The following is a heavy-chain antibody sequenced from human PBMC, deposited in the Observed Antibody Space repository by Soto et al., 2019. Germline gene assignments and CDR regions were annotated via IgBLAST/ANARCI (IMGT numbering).Heavy chain of an antibody. V-gene: IGHV1-2*04. Sequence: GASVKVSCTESAYTFVTYYIHWVRQAPGQGLEWMGWINPNSGGTNYAQKFQGWVTMTRDTSISTAYMELSRLRSDDTAVYYCARDRDYGDYYFDYWGQGTLVTVSS. J-gene: IGHJ4*02. CDR3: ARDRDYGDYYFDY. D-gene: IGHD4-17*01. CDR1: AYTFVTYY. CDR2: INPNSGGT.